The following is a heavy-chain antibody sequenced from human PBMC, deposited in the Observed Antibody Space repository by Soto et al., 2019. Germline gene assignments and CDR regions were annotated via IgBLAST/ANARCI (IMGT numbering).Heavy chain of an antibody. CDR2: IIPIFGTV. D-gene: IGHD5-12*01. V-gene: IGHV1-69*12. J-gene: IGHJ2*01. CDR3: ARGNHRWLQLWYFDL. CDR1: GGTFSNYP. Sequence: QVQLVQSGAEVKKPGSSVKVSCKASGGTFSNYPISWVRQAPGQGLEWMGGIIPIFGTVNYAQKSQGRGTITADESTSTASMELSSLRSEDTAVYYCARGNHRWLQLWYFDLWGRGTLVTVSS.